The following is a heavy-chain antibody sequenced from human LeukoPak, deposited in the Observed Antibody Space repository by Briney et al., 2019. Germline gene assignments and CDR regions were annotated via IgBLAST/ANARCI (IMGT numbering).Heavy chain of an antibody. V-gene: IGHV4-39*07. J-gene: IGHJ4*02. Sequence: KPSETLSLTCTVSGGSISSSSYYWGWIRQPPGKGLEWIGSIYYSGSTYYNPSLKSRVTISVDTSKNQFSLKLSSVTAADTAVYYCARDEAATVTTDYWGQGTLVTVSS. CDR1: GGSISSSSYY. D-gene: IGHD4-17*01. CDR3: ARDEAATVTTDY. CDR2: IYYSGST.